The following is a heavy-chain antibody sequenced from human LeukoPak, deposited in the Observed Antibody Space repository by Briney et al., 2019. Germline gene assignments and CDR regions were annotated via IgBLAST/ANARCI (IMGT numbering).Heavy chain of an antibody. CDR1: GGSISSYY. Sequence: SETLSLTCTVSGGSISSYYWSWIRQPAGKGLEWIGRIYTSGSTNHNPSLKSRVTMSVDTSKNQFSLKLSSVTAADTAVYYCARVYGSGSYILTYYFDYWGQGTLVTVSS. D-gene: IGHD3-10*01. V-gene: IGHV4-4*07. CDR2: IYTSGST. J-gene: IGHJ4*02. CDR3: ARVYGSGSYILTYYFDY.